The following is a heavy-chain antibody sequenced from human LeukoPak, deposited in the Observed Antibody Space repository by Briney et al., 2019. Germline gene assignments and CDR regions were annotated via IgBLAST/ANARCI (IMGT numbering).Heavy chain of an antibody. D-gene: IGHD3-22*01. V-gene: IGHV4-39*01. J-gene: IGHJ4*02. CDR2: TYYSGNT. CDR3: TRGYDISGHTFDY. CDR1: GGSIGSSSYY. Sequence: PSETLSLTCTFSGGSIGSSSYYWGWLRQPPGKGLEWVGSTYYSGNTYYNPSLKSRFTISVDTSKNQFSLKLNSVTAADTAVYYCTRGYDISGHTFDYWGQGTLVTVSS.